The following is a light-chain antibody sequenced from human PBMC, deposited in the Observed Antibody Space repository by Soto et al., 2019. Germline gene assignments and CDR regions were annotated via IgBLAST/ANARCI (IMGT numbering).Light chain of an antibody. V-gene: IGKV3D-20*02. CDR3: QQRSNWPRT. Sequence: EIVLTQSPGTLSLSPGERATLSCRASQSVSSSYLAWYQQKPGQAPRLLIYGASSRATGIPDRFSGSGSGTDFTLTISRLEPEDFAVYYCQQRSNWPRTFGQVTRLEIK. CDR1: QSVSSSY. CDR2: GAS. J-gene: IGKJ5*01.